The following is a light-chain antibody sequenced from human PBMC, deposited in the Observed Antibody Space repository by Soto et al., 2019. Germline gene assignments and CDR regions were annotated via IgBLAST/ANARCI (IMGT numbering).Light chain of an antibody. CDR1: NIGSKS. CDR3: QVWDSSSDHRYV. CDR2: DDG. V-gene: IGLV3-21*02. J-gene: IGLJ1*01. Sequence: SYELTQPPSVSVAPGQTARITCGGNNIGSKSVHWYQQKPGQAPVLVVYDDGDRPSGIPERFSGSNSGNTATLTISRVEAGDEADYYCQVWDSSSDHRYVFGTGTKVTVL.